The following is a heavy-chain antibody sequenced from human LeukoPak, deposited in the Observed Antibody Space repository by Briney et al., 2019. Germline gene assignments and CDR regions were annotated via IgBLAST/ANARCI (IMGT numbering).Heavy chain of an antibody. V-gene: IGHV1-69*05. CDR1: GYTFTSYG. D-gene: IGHD3-3*01. CDR3: ARSRMIYDVDYYYYLDV. CDR2: IIPIFGTP. Sequence: GASVKVSCKASGYTFTSYGISWVRQAPGQGLEWMGGIIPIFGTPNYAQKFQDRVTITTDESTTTAYMELSSLRSEDTAVYYCARSRMIYDVDYYYYLDVWGKGTTVVVS. J-gene: IGHJ6*03.